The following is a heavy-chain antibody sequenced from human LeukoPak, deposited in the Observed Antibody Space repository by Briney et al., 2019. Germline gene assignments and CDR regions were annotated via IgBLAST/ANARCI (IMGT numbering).Heavy chain of an antibody. J-gene: IGHJ4*02. CDR3: AREGSGWYPNYYFDY. Sequence: GGSLRLSCAASGFTFSSYAMSWVRQAPGKGLEWVANIKQDGSEKYYVDSVKGRFTISRDNAKNSLYLQMNSLRAEDTAVYYCAREGSGWYPNYYFDYWGQGTLVTVSS. CDR2: IKQDGSEK. CDR1: GFTFSSYA. V-gene: IGHV3-7*01. D-gene: IGHD6-19*01.